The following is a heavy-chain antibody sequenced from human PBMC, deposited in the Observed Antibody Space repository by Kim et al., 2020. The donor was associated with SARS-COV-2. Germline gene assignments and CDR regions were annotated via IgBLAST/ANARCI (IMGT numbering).Heavy chain of an antibody. D-gene: IGHD2-21*02. Sequence: GGSLRLSCAASGFTFTKYWMHWVRQAPGKGLMWVSRINTDGSETGYSDSVKGRFTISRDIAKNTLYLQMNSLRAEDTAVYYCARDGRQTAHSPGAFDIWGEGTMLTIS. CDR1: GFTFTKYW. CDR3: ARDGRQTAHSPGAFDI. V-gene: IGHV3-74*01. CDR2: INTDGSET. J-gene: IGHJ3*02.